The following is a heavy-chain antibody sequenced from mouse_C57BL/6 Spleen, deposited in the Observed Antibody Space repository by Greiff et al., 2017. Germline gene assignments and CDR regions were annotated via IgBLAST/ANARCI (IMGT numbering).Heavy chain of an antibody. CDR2: IDPSDSYT. CDR3: ARAQAWFAY. CDR1: GYTFTSYW. Sequence: VQLQQPGAELVKPGASVKLSCKASGYTFTSYWMQWVKQRPGQGLEWIGEIDPSDSYTNYNQKFKGKATLTVDTSTSTAYMQLSRLTSEDSAVYYCARAQAWFAYWGQGTLVTVSA. V-gene: IGHV1-50*01. J-gene: IGHJ3*01. D-gene: IGHD3-2*02.